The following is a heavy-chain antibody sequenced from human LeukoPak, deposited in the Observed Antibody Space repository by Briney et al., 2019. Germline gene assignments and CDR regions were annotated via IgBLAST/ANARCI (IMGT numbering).Heavy chain of an antibody. CDR3: ARQEDTRMALPDY. Sequence: ASVKVSCKASGYTFTSYGISWVRQAPGQGLDWMGWISAYNGHTNYAQKFQGRVTMTTDTSTSTAYMELRSLRSDDTAIYYCARQEDTRMALPDYWGQGTLVTVSS. J-gene: IGHJ4*02. V-gene: IGHV1-18*01. D-gene: IGHD2-8*01. CDR2: ISAYNGHT. CDR1: GYTFTSYG.